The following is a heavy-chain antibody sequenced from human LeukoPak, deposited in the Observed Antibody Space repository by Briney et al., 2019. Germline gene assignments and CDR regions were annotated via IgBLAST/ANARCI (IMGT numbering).Heavy chain of an antibody. CDR2: FDPEDGET. CDR1: GYTLTELS. J-gene: IGHJ4*02. V-gene: IGHV1-24*01. D-gene: IGHD3-22*01. CDR3: ATVARLEYYDSMGPLDY. Sequence: ASVKVSCKVSGYTLTELSMHWVRQAPGKGLEWMGGFDPEDGETIYAQKFQGRVTMTEDTSTDTAYMELSSLRSEDTAVYYCATVARLEYYDSMGPLDYWGQGTLVTVSS.